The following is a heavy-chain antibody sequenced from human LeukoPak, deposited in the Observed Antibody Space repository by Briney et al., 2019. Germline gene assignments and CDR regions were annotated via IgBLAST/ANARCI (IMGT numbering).Heavy chain of an antibody. CDR1: RGSISSSSYY. D-gene: IGHD3-10*01. CDR2: IYYSGST. J-gene: IGHJ4*02. Sequence: PSETLSLTCTVSRGSISSSSYYWGWIRQPPGKGLEWIGSIYYSGSTYYNPSLKSRVTISVDTSKNQFSLKLSSVTAADTAVYYCARDRGGYFDYWGQGTLVTVSS. CDR3: ARDRGGYFDY. V-gene: IGHV4-39*07.